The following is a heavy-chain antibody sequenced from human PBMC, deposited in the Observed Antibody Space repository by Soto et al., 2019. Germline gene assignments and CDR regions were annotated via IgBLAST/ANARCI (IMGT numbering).Heavy chain of an antibody. CDR2: INTNGVNT. CDR3: ARGRVEDSSGWATYFDY. J-gene: IGHJ4*02. Sequence: GVSLRLSCAASGFTFSGYSMFWVRQAPGKGLEYVSAINTNGVNTFYAKSVKGRFTISRDNSKNTMYLQMGSLRAEDMAVYYCARGRVEDSSGWATYFDYWGQGTLVTVSS. CDR1: GFTFSGYS. V-gene: IGHV3-64*01. D-gene: IGHD6-19*01.